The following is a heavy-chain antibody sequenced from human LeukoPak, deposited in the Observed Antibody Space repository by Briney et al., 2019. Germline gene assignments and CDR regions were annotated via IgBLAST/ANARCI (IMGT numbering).Heavy chain of an antibody. CDR3: ARDPDSSSSFPYNWFDP. V-gene: IGHV3-33*01. CDR2: IWYDGSNK. J-gene: IGHJ5*02. Sequence: GGSQRLSCAASGFTFNSYGMHWVRQAPGKGPEWVAVIWYDGSNKYYADSVKGRFTISRDNSKNTLYLQMNSLRAEDTAVYYCARDPDSSSSFPYNWFDPWGQGTLVTVSS. D-gene: IGHD6-13*01. CDR1: GFTFNSYG.